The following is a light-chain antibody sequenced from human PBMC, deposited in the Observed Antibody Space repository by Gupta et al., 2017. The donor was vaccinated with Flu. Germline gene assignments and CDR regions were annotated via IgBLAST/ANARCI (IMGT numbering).Light chain of an antibody. J-gene: IGKJ2*01. V-gene: IGKV3-15*01. CDR2: VAS. CDR3: RQYDTWPYT. Sequence: EIVMTQSPATLSVSPGERATLSCRASQSVSSKLAWYQQKPGQAPRLLIYVASTRATGIPARFRGSGSGTEFTLTISSLQSEDFAVYYCRQYDTWPYTFGQGTKLEIK. CDR1: QSVSSK.